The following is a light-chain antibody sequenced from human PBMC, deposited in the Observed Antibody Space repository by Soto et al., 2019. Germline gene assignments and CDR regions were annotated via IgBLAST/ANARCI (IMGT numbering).Light chain of an antibody. J-gene: IGLJ1*01. CDR1: SSDVGGYNY. CDR2: EVS. CDR3: SSYTSSSPYV. V-gene: IGLV2-14*01. Sequence: SVLAQPPSASGSPGRSVTMSCTGTSSDVGGYNYVSWYQQHPGKAPKLMIYEVSNRPSGVSNRFSGSKSGNTASLTISGLQAEDEADYYCSSYTSSSPYVFGTGTKVTVL.